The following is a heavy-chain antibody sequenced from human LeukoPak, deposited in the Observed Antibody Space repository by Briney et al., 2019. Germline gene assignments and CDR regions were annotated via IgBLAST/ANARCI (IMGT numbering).Heavy chain of an antibody. V-gene: IGHV4-30-4*08. CDR3: ASRAGVYDSSGYYLEY. CDR1: GNSISSGDNY. Sequence: SQTLSLTCTVSGNSISSGDNYWSWIRQPPGKGLEWIGEINHSGSTNYNPSLKSRVTISVDTSKNQFSLKLSSVTAADTAVYYCASRAGVYDSSGYYLEYWGQGTLVTVSS. D-gene: IGHD3-22*01. CDR2: INHSGST. J-gene: IGHJ4*02.